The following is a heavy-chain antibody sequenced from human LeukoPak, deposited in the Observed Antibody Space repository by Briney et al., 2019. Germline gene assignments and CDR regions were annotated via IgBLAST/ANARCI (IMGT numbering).Heavy chain of an antibody. CDR1: GFTVSSNY. J-gene: IGHJ5*02. V-gene: IGHV3-53*01. CDR3: ARVEPPAGWFDP. D-gene: IGHD6-25*01. Sequence: GGSLRLSCAASGFTVSSNYMSWVRQAPGKGLEWVSVIYSGGSTYYADSVKGRFTISRGNSKNTLYLQMNSLRAEDTAVYYCARVEPPAGWFDPWGQGTLVTVSS. CDR2: IYSGGST.